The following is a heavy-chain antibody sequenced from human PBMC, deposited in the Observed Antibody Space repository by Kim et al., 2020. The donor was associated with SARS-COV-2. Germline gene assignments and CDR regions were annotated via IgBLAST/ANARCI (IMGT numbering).Heavy chain of an antibody. V-gene: IGHV3-21*01. J-gene: IGHJ4*02. CDR1: GFTFSSYS. CDR2: ISSSSSYI. D-gene: IGHD5-18*01. CDR3: ARVAWDTAMAQGDY. Sequence: GGSLRLSCAASGFTFSSYSMNWVRQAPGKGLEWVSSISSSSSYIYYADSVKGRFTISRDNAKNSLYLQMNSLRAEATAVYYCARVAWDTAMAQGDYWGQGTLVTVSS.